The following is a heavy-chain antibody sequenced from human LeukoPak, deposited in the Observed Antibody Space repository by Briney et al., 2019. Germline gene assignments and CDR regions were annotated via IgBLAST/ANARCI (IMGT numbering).Heavy chain of an antibody. Sequence: GESLKISCKGSGYSFTSYWIGWVLQMPGKVLEWMGIIYPGDSDTRYSPSFQGQVTISADKSISTAYLQWSGLQASDTAMYYCARRVGYDSSGYYYYFDYWGQGTQVTVSS. CDR1: GYSFTSYW. V-gene: IGHV5-51*01. CDR3: ARRVGYDSSGYYYYFDY. J-gene: IGHJ4*02. CDR2: IYPGDSDT. D-gene: IGHD3-22*01.